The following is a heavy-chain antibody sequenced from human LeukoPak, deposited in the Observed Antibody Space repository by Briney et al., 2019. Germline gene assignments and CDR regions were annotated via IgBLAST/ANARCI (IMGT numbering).Heavy chain of an antibody. CDR2: ISGSGDNT. D-gene: IGHD3-10*01. V-gene: IGHV3-23*01. J-gene: IGHJ4*02. CDR3: AKVTYGSGTYGAFDY. Sequence: QPGGTLRLSCAASGFTFSSHGMSWVSQAPGKGLEWVSTISGSGDNTYYADSVKGRLTISRDNSKNTLYLQMNSLRAEDTAVYYCAKVTYGSGTYGAFDYWGQGTLVTVSS. CDR1: GFTFSSHG.